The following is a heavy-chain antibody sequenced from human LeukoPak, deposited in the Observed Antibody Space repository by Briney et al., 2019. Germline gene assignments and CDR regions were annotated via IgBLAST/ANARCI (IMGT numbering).Heavy chain of an antibody. J-gene: IGHJ3*02. V-gene: IGHV4-39*07. D-gene: IGHD3-22*01. CDR1: GGSISSTTYY. Sequence: SETLSLTCIVSGGSISSTTYYWGWIRQPPGKRLEWIGSIYYSGNTYYNPSLKSRVTISIDTSKNQFSLKLSSVTAADTAVYYCARDSRYYYDSSGLDDAFDIWGQGTMVTVSS. CDR3: ARDSRYYYDSSGLDDAFDI. CDR2: IYYSGNT.